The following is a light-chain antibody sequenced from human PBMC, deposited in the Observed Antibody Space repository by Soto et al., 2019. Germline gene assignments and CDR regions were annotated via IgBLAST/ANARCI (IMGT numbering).Light chain of an antibody. Sequence: EIVLTQSPATLSLSPGERATLSCRASQSVNRLLAWYQQKPGQAPRLLIYDASNRATGIPARFTGSGSGTNFNLTISCLEPEDFAVYYCQQRSSWPPITFGGGTKVDIK. CDR2: DAS. V-gene: IGKV3-11*01. CDR1: QSVNRL. J-gene: IGKJ4*01. CDR3: QQRSSWPPIT.